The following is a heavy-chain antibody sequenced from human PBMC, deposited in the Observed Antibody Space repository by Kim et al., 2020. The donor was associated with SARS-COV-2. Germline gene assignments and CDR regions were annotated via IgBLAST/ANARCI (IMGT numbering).Heavy chain of an antibody. J-gene: IGHJ4*02. CDR2: IYPGDSDT. D-gene: IGHD1-26*01. CDR1: GYSFTSYW. Sequence: GESLKISCKGSGYSFTSYWIGWVRQMPGKGLEWMGIIYPGDSDTRYSPSFQGQVTISADKSISTAYLQWSSLKASDTAMYYCARRGQVGATTWGNYFDYWGQGTLVTVSS. V-gene: IGHV5-51*01. CDR3: ARRGQVGATTWGNYFDY.